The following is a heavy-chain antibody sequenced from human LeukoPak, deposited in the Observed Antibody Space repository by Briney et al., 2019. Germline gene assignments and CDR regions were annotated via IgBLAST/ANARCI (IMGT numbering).Heavy chain of an antibody. V-gene: IGHV4-39*07. Sequence: SETLSLTCTVSGGSISSSSYYWGWIRQPPGKGLEWIGSIYYSGSTYYNPSLKSRVTISVDTSKNQFSLKLSSVTAADTAVYYCARNYYDSTIDYWGQGTLVTVSS. J-gene: IGHJ4*02. CDR2: IYYSGST. CDR3: ARNYYDSTIDY. CDR1: GGSISSSSYY. D-gene: IGHD3-22*01.